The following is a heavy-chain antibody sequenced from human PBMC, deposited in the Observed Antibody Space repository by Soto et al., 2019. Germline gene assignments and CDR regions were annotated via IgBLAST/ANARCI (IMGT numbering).Heavy chain of an antibody. J-gene: IGHJ4*02. Sequence: TLSLTCSVSGGSVSNKTYYWSWIRQPPGKRLDWIGYVYYSGTTNYNPSLKSRVTISVDLSKNQFSLRLSSVTTADTALYYCARTTAVPNTLRSRYFFDYWGQGTLVTVSS. CDR2: VYYSGTT. D-gene: IGHD4-17*01. CDR1: GGSVSNKTYY. V-gene: IGHV4-61*01. CDR3: ARTTAVPNTLRSRYFFDY.